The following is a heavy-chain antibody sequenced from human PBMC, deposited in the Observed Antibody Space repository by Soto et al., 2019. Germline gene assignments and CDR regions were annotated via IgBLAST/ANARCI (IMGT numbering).Heavy chain of an antibody. V-gene: IGHV4-39*01. CDR3: GRHGRGLVNFDF. Sequence: QLRESGPGPVKPSETLTLTCAVSGASINDTNFNWGWIRQSPGKGLEWIASLYKIENPFYKPALRSRLTIFVDTSRNHFSLRLKSLTASDTAVYYCGRHGRGLVNFDFWGQGTLVTVSS. J-gene: IGHJ4*02. D-gene: IGHD6-13*01. CDR2: LYKIENP. CDR1: GASINDTNFN.